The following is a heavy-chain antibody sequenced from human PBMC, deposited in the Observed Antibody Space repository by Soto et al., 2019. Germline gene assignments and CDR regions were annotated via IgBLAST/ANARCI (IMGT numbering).Heavy chain of an antibody. CDR3: ARGGIFDFIEYGMDV. CDR1: GFTFSSYS. J-gene: IGHJ6*02. Sequence: GGSLRLSCAASGFTFSSYSMNRVRQAPGKGLERVSSISSSSSYIYYADSVKGRFTISRDNAKNSLYLQMNSLRAEDTAVYYCARGGIFDFIEYGMDVWGQGTTVTVSS. D-gene: IGHD3-3*01. CDR2: ISSSSSYI. V-gene: IGHV3-21*01.